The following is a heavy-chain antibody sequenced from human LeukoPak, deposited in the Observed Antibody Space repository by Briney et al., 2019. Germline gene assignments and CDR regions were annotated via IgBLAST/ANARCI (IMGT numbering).Heavy chain of an antibody. J-gene: IGHJ4*02. CDR1: GFTFSSYG. CDR3: AKDQDIAAADYYFDY. Sequence: GRSLRLSCAASGFTFSSYGMHWVRQAPGKGLEWVAVISYDGNNRYSADSVKGRFTISRDNSKNTLYLQMNSLRAEDTAVYYCAKDQDIAAADYYFDYWGQGTLVTVSS. D-gene: IGHD6-13*01. CDR2: ISYDGNNR. V-gene: IGHV3-30*18.